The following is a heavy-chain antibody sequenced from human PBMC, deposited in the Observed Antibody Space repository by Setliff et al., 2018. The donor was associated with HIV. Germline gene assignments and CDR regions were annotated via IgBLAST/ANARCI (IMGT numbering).Heavy chain of an antibody. Sequence: ASVKVSCKASGYTFTNYAIHWVRQAPGQRLEWMGWINAGNGNTKYSEKFQGRVTITRDTSASTAYMELSSLTSEDTAVYYCAKGGDRAMINFDHWGQGTLVTVSS. D-gene: IGHD5-18*01. CDR1: GYTFTNYA. J-gene: IGHJ4*02. V-gene: IGHV1-3*01. CDR3: AKGGDRAMINFDH. CDR2: INAGNGNT.